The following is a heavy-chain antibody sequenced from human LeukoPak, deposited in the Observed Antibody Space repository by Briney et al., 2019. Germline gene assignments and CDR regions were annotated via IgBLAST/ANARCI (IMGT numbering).Heavy chain of an antibody. J-gene: IGHJ6*03. Sequence: SQTLSLTCAISGDSVSSNSAAWNWIRQSPSRGLEWLGRTYYRSKWYNDYAVSVKSRITINPDTSKNQFSLQLNSVTPEDTAVYYCARWTSSGYDSREYYYYYYMDVWGKGTTVTISS. V-gene: IGHV6-1*01. CDR3: ARWTSSGYDSREYYYYYYMDV. D-gene: IGHD5-12*01. CDR2: TYYRSKWYN. CDR1: GDSVSSNSAA.